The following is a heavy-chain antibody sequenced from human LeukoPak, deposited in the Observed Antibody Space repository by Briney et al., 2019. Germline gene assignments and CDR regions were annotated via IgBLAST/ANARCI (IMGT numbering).Heavy chain of an antibody. J-gene: IGHJ6*02. D-gene: IGHD6-13*01. Sequence: GASVKVSCKASGYTFTGDYMHWVRQAPGQGLEWMGWINPNSGGTNYAQKFQGRVTVTRDTSISTAYMELSRLRSDDTAVYYCARDSSSWGNYGMDVWGQGTTVTVSS. CDR3: ARDSSSWGNYGMDV. CDR1: GYTFTGDY. CDR2: INPNSGGT. V-gene: IGHV1-2*02.